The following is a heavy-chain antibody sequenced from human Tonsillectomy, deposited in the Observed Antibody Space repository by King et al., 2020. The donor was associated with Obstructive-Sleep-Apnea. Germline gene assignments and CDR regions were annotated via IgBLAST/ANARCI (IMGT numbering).Heavy chain of an antibody. CDR2: INHSGST. CDR3: ARGRSYGSGSYYPGGN. D-gene: IGHD3-10*01. Sequence: VQLQQWGAGLLKPSETLSLTCAVYGGSFSGYYWSWIRQPPGKGLEWIGEINHSGSTNYNPSLKSRVTISVDNSKNQFSLKLSSVTAADTAVYYCARGRSYGSGSYYPGGNWGQGTLVTVSS. CDR1: GGSFSGYY. J-gene: IGHJ4*02. V-gene: IGHV4-34*01.